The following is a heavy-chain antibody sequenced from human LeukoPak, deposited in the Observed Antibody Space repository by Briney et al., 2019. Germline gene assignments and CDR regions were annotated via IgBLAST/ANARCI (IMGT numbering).Heavy chain of an antibody. D-gene: IGHD2-15*01. CDR1: GYTFTSYG. CDR2: ISVYNGNT. V-gene: IGHV1-18*01. CDR3: TGSYCSGGSCYDDY. J-gene: IGHJ4*02. Sequence: ASVKVSCKASGYTFTSYGISWVRQAPGQGLEGMGWISVYNGNTNYAQKLQGRFTMPTDTSTSTAYMELRSLKSDDTAVYYCTGSYCSGGSCYDDYWGQGTLVTVSS.